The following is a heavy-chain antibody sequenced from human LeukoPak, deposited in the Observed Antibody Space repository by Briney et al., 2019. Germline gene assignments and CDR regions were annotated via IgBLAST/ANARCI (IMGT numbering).Heavy chain of an antibody. Sequence: GGSLRLSCTASGFTFGDYAMSWVRQAPGKGLEWVGFIRSKAYGGTTEYAASVKGRFTISRDDSKSIAYLQMNSLKTEDTAVYHCTTEDRQSLVRRNYYYYMDVWGKGTTVTVSS. CDR2: IRSKAYGGTT. D-gene: IGHD6-19*01. CDR1: GFTFGDYA. CDR3: TTEDRQSLVRRNYYYYMDV. J-gene: IGHJ6*03. V-gene: IGHV3-49*04.